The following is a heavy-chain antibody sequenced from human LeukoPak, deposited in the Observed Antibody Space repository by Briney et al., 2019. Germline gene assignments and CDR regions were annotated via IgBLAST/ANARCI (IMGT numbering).Heavy chain of an antibody. CDR2: IYYSGST. CDR3: ARHGVGRGGDFDY. D-gene: IGHD3-10*01. V-gene: IGHV4-59*08. Sequence: PSETLSLTCTVSGGSISSYYWSWIRQPPGKGLEWIGYIYYSGSTNYNPSLKSRVTISVVTSKNQFSLKLNSVTAADTAVYYCARHGVGRGGDFDYWGQGTLVTVSS. J-gene: IGHJ4*02. CDR1: GGSISSYY.